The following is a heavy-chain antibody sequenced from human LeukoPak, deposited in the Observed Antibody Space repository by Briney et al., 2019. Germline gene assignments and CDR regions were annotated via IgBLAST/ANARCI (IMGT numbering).Heavy chain of an antibody. J-gene: IGHJ4*02. CDR2: INHSGST. CDR1: GGSFSGYY. D-gene: IGHD3-10*01. Sequence: SETLSLTCAVYGGSFSGYYWSWIRKPPGKGLEWIGEINHSGSTNYNPSLKSRVTISVDTSKNQFSLKLSSVTAADTAVYYCARHRSSRGSGSYGVDYWGQGTLVTVSS. CDR3: ARHRSSRGSGSYGVDY. V-gene: IGHV4-34*01.